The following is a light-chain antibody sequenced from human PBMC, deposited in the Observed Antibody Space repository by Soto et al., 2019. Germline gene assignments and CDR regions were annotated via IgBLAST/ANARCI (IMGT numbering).Light chain of an antibody. CDR3: MQGRESLT. V-gene: IGKV2-28*01. Sequence: IVMTQSPLSLPVTPGEPASMSCRSSHSLLYSNAYNYIDWYLQKPGQSPQLLIYLGSHRASGVPDRLSGSGSGTNFTLKINRVEAEDVGIYYCMQGRESLTFGQGTRLQIK. CDR2: LGS. J-gene: IGKJ5*01. CDR1: HSLLYSNAYNY.